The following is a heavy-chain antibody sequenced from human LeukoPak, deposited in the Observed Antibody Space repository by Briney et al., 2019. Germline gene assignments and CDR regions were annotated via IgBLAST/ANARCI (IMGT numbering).Heavy chain of an antibody. CDR2: IWYDGSNK. J-gene: IGHJ6*03. V-gene: IGHV3-33*06. D-gene: IGHD2-2*01. Sequence: GRSLRLSCAASGFTFNSYGMHWVRQAPGRRLEWVAVIWYDGSNKKYADFVKGRFTISRDNSKNTLYLQMNSLRAEDTAVYYCAKGLYCSSTSCYFENYYYYYMDVWGKGTTVTVSS. CDR3: AKGLYCSSTSCYFENYYYYYMDV. CDR1: GFTFNSYG.